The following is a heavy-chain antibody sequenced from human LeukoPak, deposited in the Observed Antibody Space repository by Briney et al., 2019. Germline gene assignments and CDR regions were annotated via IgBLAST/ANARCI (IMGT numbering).Heavy chain of an antibody. D-gene: IGHD5-18*01. CDR3: ARVGRGDTYGYVDY. J-gene: IGHJ4*02. Sequence: PGGSLRLSCAASGFTVSSNYMSWVRQAPGKGLAWVSVLYSGGNTYYADSVKGRFTISRDNSKNMLFLQMSSLRAEDTAVYYCARVGRGDTYGYVDYWGQGTLVTVSS. V-gene: IGHV3-66*01. CDR2: LYSGGNT. CDR1: GFTVSSNY.